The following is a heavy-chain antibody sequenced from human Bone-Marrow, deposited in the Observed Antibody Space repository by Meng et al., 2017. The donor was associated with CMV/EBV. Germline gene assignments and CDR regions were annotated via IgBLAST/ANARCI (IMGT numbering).Heavy chain of an antibody. D-gene: IGHD3-22*01. CDR3: ASDAPDRPYYYDSSGYDY. CDR2: IIPIFGTA. J-gene: IGHJ4*02. Sequence: SVKVSCKASGGTFSSYAISWVRQAPGQGLEWMGGIIPIFGTANYAQKFQGRVTITADKSTSTAYMELSSLRSEDTAVYYCASDAPDRPYYYDSSGYDYWAQGTLVTVSS. V-gene: IGHV1-69*06. CDR1: GGTFSSYA.